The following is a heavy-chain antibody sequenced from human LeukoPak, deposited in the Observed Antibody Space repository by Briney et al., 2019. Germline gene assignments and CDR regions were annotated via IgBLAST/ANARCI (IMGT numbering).Heavy chain of an antibody. CDR3: ARGYCSGGSCYDDAFDI. D-gene: IGHD2-15*01. J-gene: IGHJ3*02. Sequence: ASVKVSCKASGYTFTSSGISWVRQAPGQGLEWMGWISAYNGNTNYAQKLQGRVTTTTDTSTSTAYMELRSLRTDDTAVYYCARGYCSGGSCYDDAFDIWGQGTMVTVSS. CDR2: ISAYNGNT. CDR1: GYTFTSSG. V-gene: IGHV1-18*01.